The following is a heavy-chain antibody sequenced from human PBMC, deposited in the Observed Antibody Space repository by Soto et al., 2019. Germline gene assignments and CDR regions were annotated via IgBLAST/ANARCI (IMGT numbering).Heavy chain of an antibody. Sequence: QVQLVQSGAEVKNPGASVKVSCKASGYTFTGYYMHWVRQAPGQGLEWMGWTNPNSGGTNYAQKFQGWVTMTRDTSISTAYMELSRLRSDDTAVYYCARDGIAVAGTISDNWFDPWGQGTLVTVSS. D-gene: IGHD6-19*01. CDR3: ARDGIAVAGTISDNWFDP. CDR2: TNPNSGGT. V-gene: IGHV1-2*04. J-gene: IGHJ5*02. CDR1: GYTFTGYY.